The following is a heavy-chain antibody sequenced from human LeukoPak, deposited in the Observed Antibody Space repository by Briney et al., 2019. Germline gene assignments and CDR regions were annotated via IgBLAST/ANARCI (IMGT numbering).Heavy chain of an antibody. CDR3: ARGLWFGELGFDY. CDR2: ISYDGSNK. D-gene: IGHD3-10*01. V-gene: IGHV3-30*03. Sequence: GGSLRLSCAASGFTFSSLGMHWLRQAPGKGLEWVAVISYDGSNKYFADSVKGRFTISRDNAKNSLYLQMNSLRAADTAVYYCARGLWFGELGFDYWGQGTLVTVSS. J-gene: IGHJ4*02. CDR1: GFTFSSLG.